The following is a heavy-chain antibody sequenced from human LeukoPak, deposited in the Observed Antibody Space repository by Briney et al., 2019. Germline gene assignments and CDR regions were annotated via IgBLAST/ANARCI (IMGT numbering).Heavy chain of an antibody. Sequence: PSETLSLTCTVSGGSISSTIYYWSWIRQPPGKGLEWIGYIYYSGSTNYNPSLKSRVTISVDTSKNQFSLKLSSVTAADTAVYYCATSRGDGYTFDYWGQGTLVTVSS. D-gene: IGHD5-24*01. J-gene: IGHJ4*02. CDR2: IYYSGST. CDR3: ATSRGDGYTFDY. CDR1: GGSISSTIYY. V-gene: IGHV4-61*05.